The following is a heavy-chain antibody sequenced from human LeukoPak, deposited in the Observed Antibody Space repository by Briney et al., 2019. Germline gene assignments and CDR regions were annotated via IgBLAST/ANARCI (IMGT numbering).Heavy chain of an antibody. Sequence: GGSLRLSCAASGFTFSSYEMNWVRQAPGKGLEWVSYISSSGSTIYYADSVKGRFTISRDNAKNSLYLQMNSLRAEDTAVYYCARGFAGAAGTRDDAFDIWGQGTMVTVSS. V-gene: IGHV3-48*03. J-gene: IGHJ3*02. CDR2: ISSSGSTI. CDR1: GFTFSSYE. CDR3: ARGFAGAAGTRDDAFDI. D-gene: IGHD6-13*01.